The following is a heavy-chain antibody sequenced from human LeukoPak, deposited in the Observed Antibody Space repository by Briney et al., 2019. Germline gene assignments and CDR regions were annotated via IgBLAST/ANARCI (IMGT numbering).Heavy chain of an antibody. V-gene: IGHV4-4*07. CDR1: GGSFSGYY. CDR3: ARDPTPITIFGVVTAVYFDH. CDR2: IYTSGST. D-gene: IGHD3-3*01. J-gene: IGHJ4*02. Sequence: SETLSLTCAVYGGSFSGYYWSWIRQPAGKGLEWIGRIYTSGSTNYNPSLKSRVTMSVDTSKNQFSLKLSSVTAADTAVYYCARDPTPITIFGVVTAVYFDHWGQGTLVTVSS.